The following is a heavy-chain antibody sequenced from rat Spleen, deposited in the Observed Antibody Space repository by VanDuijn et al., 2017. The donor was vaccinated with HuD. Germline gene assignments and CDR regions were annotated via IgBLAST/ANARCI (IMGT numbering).Heavy chain of an antibody. J-gene: IGHJ2*01. Sequence: EVHLQESGPGLVKPSQSLSLTCSVTGYSITTAYRWNWIRKFPGNKMEWMGYISYSGSTSYNPSLKSRISITRDTSKNQFFLQLNSVTTEDTATYYCARYHYSSYMAYYFDYWGQGVMVTVSS. CDR2: ISYSGST. CDR1: GYSITTAY. D-gene: IGHD1-2*01. CDR3: ARYHYSSYMAYYFDY. V-gene: IGHV3-1*01.